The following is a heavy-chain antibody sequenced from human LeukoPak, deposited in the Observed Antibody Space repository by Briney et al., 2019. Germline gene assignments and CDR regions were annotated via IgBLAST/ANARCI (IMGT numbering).Heavy chain of an antibody. CDR3: AKEYSSSGYFDY. CDR2: ISGSGGKS. J-gene: IGHJ4*02. CDR1: GFTFSTYA. V-gene: IGHV3-23*01. D-gene: IGHD6-13*01. Sequence: GGSLRLSCTASGFTFSTYAISWVRQAPGKGLEWVSAISGSGGKSYYTDSVKGRFTITRDNSKNTLYLQMNSLRAEDTAVYYCAKEYSSSGYFDYWGQGTLVTVSS.